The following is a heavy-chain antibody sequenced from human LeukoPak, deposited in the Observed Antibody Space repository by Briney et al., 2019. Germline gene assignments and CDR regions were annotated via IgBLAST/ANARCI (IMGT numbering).Heavy chain of an antibody. J-gene: IGHJ4*02. CDR1: GYTFTSHG. CDR2: INTNTGHA. D-gene: IGHD2-21*01. CDR3: ARDLWDY. V-gene: IGHV7-4-1*02. Sequence: ASVKVSCKASGYTFTSHGMNWVRQAPGQGLEWMGWINTNTGHATYAQGFTGRFVFSLDTSVSTAYLQISSLKTEDIAVYYCARDLWDYWGQGTLVTVSS.